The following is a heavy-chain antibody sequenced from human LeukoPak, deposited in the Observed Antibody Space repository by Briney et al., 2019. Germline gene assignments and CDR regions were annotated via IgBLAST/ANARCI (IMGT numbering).Heavy chain of an antibody. CDR3: AAGIGGLWIWYYMDV. Sequence: ASVKVSCKASGYTFTSYHIHWVRQAPGQGLEWMGIINPSGGRTSYAQKFQGRVTMTRDMSTSTVYMELSSLRSEDTAVYYCAAGIGGLWIWYYMDVWGKGTTVTVSS. CDR1: GYTFTSYH. J-gene: IGHJ6*03. V-gene: IGHV1-46*01. CDR2: INPSGGRT. D-gene: IGHD5-12*01.